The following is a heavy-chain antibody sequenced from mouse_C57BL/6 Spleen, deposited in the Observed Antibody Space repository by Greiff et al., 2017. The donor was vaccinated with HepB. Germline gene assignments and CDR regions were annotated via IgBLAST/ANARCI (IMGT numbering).Heavy chain of an antibody. V-gene: IGHV5-9*01. D-gene: IGHD2-5*01. Sequence: EVQRVESGGGLVKPGGSLKLSCAASGFTFSSYTMSWVRQTPEKRLEWVATISGGGGNTYYPDSVKGRFTISRDNAKNTLYLQMSSLRSEDTALYDCARERYSNYEWYFDVWGTGTTVTVSS. CDR2: ISGGGGNT. J-gene: IGHJ1*03. CDR1: GFTFSSYT. CDR3: ARERYSNYEWYFDV.